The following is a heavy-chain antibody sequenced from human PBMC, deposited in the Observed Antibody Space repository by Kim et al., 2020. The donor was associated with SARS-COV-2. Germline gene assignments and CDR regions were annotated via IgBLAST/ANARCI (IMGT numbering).Heavy chain of an antibody. V-gene: IGHV4-34*01. CDR3: ARGGGYSGY. Sequence: RGSTNHNPTLKSRVTISVDTSKNQFSLKLSSVTAADTAVYYCARGGGYSGYWGQGTLVTVSS. CDR2: RGST. J-gene: IGHJ4*02. D-gene: IGHD2-15*01.